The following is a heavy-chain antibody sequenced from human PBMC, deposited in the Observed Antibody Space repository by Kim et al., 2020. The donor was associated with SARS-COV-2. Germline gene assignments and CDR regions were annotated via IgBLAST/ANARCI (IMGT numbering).Heavy chain of an antibody. Sequence: GGSLRLSCSASGFTFSSYAMHWVRQAPGKGLEYVSAISSNGGSTYYADSVKGRFTISRDNSKNTLYLQMSSLRAEDTAEYYCVKASNSWYYRSSDFDYWGRGTLVTVSS. V-gene: IGHV3-64D*09. CDR3: VKASNSWYYRSSDFDY. D-gene: IGHD6-13*01. CDR1: GFTFSSYA. CDR2: ISSNGGST. J-gene: IGHJ4*02.